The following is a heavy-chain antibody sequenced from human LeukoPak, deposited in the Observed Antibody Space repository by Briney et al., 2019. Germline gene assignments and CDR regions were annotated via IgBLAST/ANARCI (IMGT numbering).Heavy chain of an antibody. D-gene: IGHD2-15*01. CDR1: GGAFSGYY. V-gene: IGHV4-34*01. J-gene: IGHJ6*03. Sequence: KPSETLSLTCAVYGGAFSGYYWSWIRQPPGKGLEWIGGINHSGSTNYNPSLKSRVTISVDTSKNQFSLKLSPVTAADTAVYYCARGVADIVVVVAATRHYYYYYMDVWGKGTTVTVSS. CDR3: ARGVADIVVVVAATRHYYYYYMDV. CDR2: INHSGST.